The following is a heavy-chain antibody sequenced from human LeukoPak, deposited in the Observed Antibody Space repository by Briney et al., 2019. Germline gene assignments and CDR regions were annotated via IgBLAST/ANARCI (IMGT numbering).Heavy chain of an antibody. D-gene: IGHD5-18*01. CDR2: ISSSSSYT. V-gene: IGHV3-21*05. CDR3: ARDQDTAMVTYFDY. J-gene: IGHJ4*02. Sequence: GGSLRLSCAASGFTFSSYSMSWIRQAPGKGLEWVSYISSSSSYTNYADSVKGRFTISRDNAKNSLYLQMNSLRAEDTAVYYCARDQDTAMVTYFDYWGQGTLVTVSS. CDR1: GFTFSSYS.